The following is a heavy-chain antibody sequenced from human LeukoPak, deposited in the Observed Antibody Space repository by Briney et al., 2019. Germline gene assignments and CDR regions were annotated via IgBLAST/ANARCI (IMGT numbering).Heavy chain of an antibody. D-gene: IGHD2-2*01. CDR2: INGDGSWT. CDR3: VSFYETY. V-gene: IGHV3-74*01. J-gene: IGHJ4*02. Sequence: GGSLRLSCAASGNYWMHWVRQAPGKGLVWVSHINGDGSWTTYADSVKGRFTISKDNAKNTVYLQMNSLRAEDTAVYYCVSFYETYWGRGTLVTVSS. CDR1: GNYW.